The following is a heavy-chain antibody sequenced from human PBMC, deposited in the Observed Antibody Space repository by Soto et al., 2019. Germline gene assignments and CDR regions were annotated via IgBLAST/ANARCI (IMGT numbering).Heavy chain of an antibody. V-gene: IGHV3-30*04. CDR1: GFTFSSYA. D-gene: IGHD6-13*01. J-gene: IGHJ4*02. CDR2: ISSDAKNE. Sequence: QVQLVESGGGVVQPGRSLRLSCAASGFTFSSYAMHWVRQAPGKGLEWVAVISSDAKNEYYADSAKGRFTISRDNSKNTLNLHMSSLRPEDTAVYYCARGLYSISWCFDYWGQGTQVTVSS. CDR3: ARGLYSISWCFDY.